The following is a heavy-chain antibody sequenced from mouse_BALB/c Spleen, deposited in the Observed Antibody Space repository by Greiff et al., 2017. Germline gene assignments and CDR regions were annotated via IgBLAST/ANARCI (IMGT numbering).Heavy chain of an antibody. V-gene: IGHV1-80*01. CDR1: GFAFTSYW. CDR2: IYPGDGDT. CDR3: ARRRVLGYAMDY. J-gene: IGHJ4*01. Sequence: QVQLQQSGAELVRPGSSVKISCTASGFAFTSYWMNWVKQRPGQGLEWIGQIYPGDGDTNYNGKFKGKATLTADKSSSTAYMQLSSLTSEDAAVYFCARRRVLGYAMDYWGQGTSVTVSS. D-gene: IGHD4-1*01.